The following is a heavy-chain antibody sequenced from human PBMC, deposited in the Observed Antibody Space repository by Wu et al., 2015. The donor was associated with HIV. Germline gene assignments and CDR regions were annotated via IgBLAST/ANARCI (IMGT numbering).Heavy chain of an antibody. D-gene: IGHD3-10*01. Sequence: QVQLVQSGAEVKKPGASVKVSCKASGYTFTSYDINWVRQATGQGLEWMGWMNPNSGNTGYAQKFQGRVTMTRNTSISTAYMELSSLRSEDTAVYYCGRVGITMVRGVIQGAFDIWGQGTMVTVSS. CDR3: GRVGITMVRGVIQGAFDI. J-gene: IGHJ3*02. CDR2: MNPNSGNT. CDR1: GYTFTSYD. V-gene: IGHV1-8*01.